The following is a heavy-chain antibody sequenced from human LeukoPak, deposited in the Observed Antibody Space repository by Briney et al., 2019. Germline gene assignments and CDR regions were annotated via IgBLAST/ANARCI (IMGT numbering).Heavy chain of an antibody. V-gene: IGHV3-15*01. CDR3: TTAPHFDWSVKYRYGVDV. CDR1: GLPFSKAR. D-gene: IGHD3-9*01. Sequence: KSGGALRLSCAASGLPFSKARMSWVRPGPGEGVGWGGRLKNNTDGGTTEYAAPVKDRFTISRDDSKNTLYLQMNSLKTEDTALYYCTTAPHFDWSVKYRYGVDVWGQGATVTVSS. J-gene: IGHJ6*02. CDR2: LKNNTDGGTT.